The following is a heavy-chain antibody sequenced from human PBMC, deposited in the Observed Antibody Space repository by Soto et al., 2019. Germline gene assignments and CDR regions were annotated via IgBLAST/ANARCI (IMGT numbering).Heavy chain of an antibody. V-gene: IGHV3-30*18. CDR2: ISYDGSNK. CDR1: GFTFSSYG. D-gene: IGHD6-19*01. Sequence: GGSLRLSCAASGFTFSSYGMHWVRQAPGKGLEWVAVISYDGSNKYYADSVKGRFTISRDNSKNTLYLKMNSLRAEDTAVYYCAKDEQWLVLTGYYFDYWGQGTLVTVSS. J-gene: IGHJ4*02. CDR3: AKDEQWLVLTGYYFDY.